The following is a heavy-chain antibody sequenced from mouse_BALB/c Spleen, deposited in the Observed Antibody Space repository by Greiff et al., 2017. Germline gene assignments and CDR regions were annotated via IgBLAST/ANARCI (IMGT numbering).Heavy chain of an antibody. Sequence: ESGPGLVKPSQSLSLTCSVTGYSITSGYYWNWIRQFPGNKLEWMGYISYDGSNNYNPSLKNRISITRDTSKNQFFLKLKSVTTEDTATYYCARDRGYGSPLDYWGQGTTLTVSS. D-gene: IGHD1-1*01. CDR2: ISYDGSN. CDR1: GYSITSGYY. J-gene: IGHJ2*01. V-gene: IGHV3-6*02. CDR3: ARDRGYGSPLDY.